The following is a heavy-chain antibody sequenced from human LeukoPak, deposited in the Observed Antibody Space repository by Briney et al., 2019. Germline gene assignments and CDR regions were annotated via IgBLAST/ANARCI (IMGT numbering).Heavy chain of an antibody. Sequence: SETLSLTCSVSGGSISSSSYYWGWFRQPPGKGLEWIGEINHSGSTNYNPSLKSRVTISVDTSKNQFSLKLSSVTAADTAVYYCARGTRYFDWFWFDPWGQGTLVTVSS. D-gene: IGHD3-9*01. CDR3: ARGTRYFDWFWFDP. CDR1: GGSISSSSYY. CDR2: INHSGST. V-gene: IGHV4-39*07. J-gene: IGHJ5*02.